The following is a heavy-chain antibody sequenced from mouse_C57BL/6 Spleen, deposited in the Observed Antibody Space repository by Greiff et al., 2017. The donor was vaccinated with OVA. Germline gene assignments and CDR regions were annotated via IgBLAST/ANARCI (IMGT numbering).Heavy chain of an antibody. J-gene: IGHJ4*01. D-gene: IGHD2-4*01. CDR2: ISYDGSN. CDR1: GYSFTSGYY. CDR3: AREGDYDYYYAMDY. V-gene: IGHV3-6*01. Sequence: EVQLVESGPGLVKPSQSLSLTCSVSGYSFTSGYYWNWIRQFPGNKLEWMGYISYDGSNNYNPSLKNRISITRDTSKNQFFLKLNSVTTEDTATYYCAREGDYDYYYAMDYWGQGTSVTVSS.